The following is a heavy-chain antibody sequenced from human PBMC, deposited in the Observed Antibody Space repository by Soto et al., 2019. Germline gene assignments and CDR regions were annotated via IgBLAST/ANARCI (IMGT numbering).Heavy chain of an antibody. V-gene: IGHV4-34*01. CDR3: ARRIERTTMKTGMDV. Sequence: PSETLSLTCAVYGGSFSTYYWNWVRQAPGKGLEWIGEINHRGSTNYSPSLKSRVTISVDTTKNKFSLKVNSVTAADTAVYYCARRIERTTMKTGMDVWGQGTTVTVSS. CDR2: INHRGST. J-gene: IGHJ6*01. CDR1: GGSFSTYY. D-gene: IGHD6-25*01.